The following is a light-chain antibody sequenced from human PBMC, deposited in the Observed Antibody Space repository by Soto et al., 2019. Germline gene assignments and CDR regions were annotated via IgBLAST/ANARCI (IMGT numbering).Light chain of an antibody. Sequence: EIVMTQSPATLSVSPGERATLSCRASQSVTSNLAWYQQKPGQAPRLLIYGASTRATGIPARFSGSGSGTEFTLTISSLQSEDFAVYYCQQYNNWPPTVGQGTRLESK. J-gene: IGKJ5*01. CDR3: QQYNNWPPT. CDR1: QSVTSN. CDR2: GAS. V-gene: IGKV3-15*01.